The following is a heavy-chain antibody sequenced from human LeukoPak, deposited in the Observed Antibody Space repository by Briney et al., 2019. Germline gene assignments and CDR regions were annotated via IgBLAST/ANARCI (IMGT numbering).Heavy chain of an antibody. V-gene: IGHV3-23*01. Sequence: GGSLRLSCAASGFTFRRYGMSWVRQAAGKGLEWVSAISGSGGSTYYADSVKGRFTISRDNSKNTLYLQMNSLRAEDTAVYYCAKVAIDSSGYYPYFDYWGQGTLVTVSS. CDR3: AKVAIDSSGYYPYFDY. CDR1: GFTFRRYG. CDR2: ISGSGGST. D-gene: IGHD3-22*01. J-gene: IGHJ4*02.